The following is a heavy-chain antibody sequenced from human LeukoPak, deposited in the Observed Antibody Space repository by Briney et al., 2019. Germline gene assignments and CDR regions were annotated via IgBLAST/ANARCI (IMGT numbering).Heavy chain of an antibody. CDR1: GFTFSSYE. J-gene: IGHJ4*02. D-gene: IGHD3-22*01. CDR3: AVPPDSSGYYR. V-gene: IGHV3-48*03. CDR2: ISSSGSTI. Sequence: GGSLRLSCAASGFTFSSYEMNWVRQAPGKGLDWVSYISSSGSTIYYADSVKGRFTISRDNAKNSLYLQMNSLRAEDTAVYYCAVPPDSSGYYRWGQGTLVTVSS.